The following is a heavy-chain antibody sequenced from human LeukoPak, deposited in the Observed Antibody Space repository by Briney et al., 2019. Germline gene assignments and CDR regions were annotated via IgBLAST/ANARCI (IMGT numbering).Heavy chain of an antibody. Sequence: PGGSLRLSCAASGFTFSSYAMSWVRQAPGKGPEWVSGLSGSGRTVYYADSLKGRFTISRDNSKNTLYLQMSSLRAEDTAIYYCAKDLDFYGATSAYLDPWGQGTLVTVSS. CDR3: AKDLDFYGATSAYLDP. CDR2: LSGSGRTV. CDR1: GFTFSSYA. V-gene: IGHV3-23*01. J-gene: IGHJ5*02. D-gene: IGHD4-23*01.